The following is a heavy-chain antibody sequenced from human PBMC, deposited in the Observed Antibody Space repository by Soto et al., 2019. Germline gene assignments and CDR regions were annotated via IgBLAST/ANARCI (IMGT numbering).Heavy chain of an antibody. CDR3: ATSPKRVEYYYGSGPWAFDI. Sequence: ASVKVSCKVSGYTLTELSMHWVRQAPGKGLEWMGGFDPEDGETIYAQKFQGRVTMTEDTSTDTAYMELSSLRSEDTAVYYCATSPKRVEYYYGSGPWAFDIWGQGTMVTVSS. CDR1: GYTLTELS. J-gene: IGHJ3*02. D-gene: IGHD3-10*01. V-gene: IGHV1-24*01. CDR2: FDPEDGET.